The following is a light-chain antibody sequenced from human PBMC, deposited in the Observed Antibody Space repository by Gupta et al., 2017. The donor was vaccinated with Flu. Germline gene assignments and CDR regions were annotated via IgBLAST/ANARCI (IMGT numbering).Light chain of an antibody. CDR1: QSVKGA. Sequence: EVVLTQSPATLSLSPGERATLSCRASQSVKGALAWYQQKPGQAPRLLVYDASNRAAGIPVKFSGSGSGTDFTLTISNLEPEDFAVYYCQQRADWRLTFGGGTXVEIK. CDR3: QQRADWRLT. CDR2: DAS. J-gene: IGKJ4*01. V-gene: IGKV3-11*01.